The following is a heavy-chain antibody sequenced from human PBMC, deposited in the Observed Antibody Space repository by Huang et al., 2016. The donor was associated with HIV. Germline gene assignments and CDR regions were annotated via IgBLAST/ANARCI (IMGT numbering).Heavy chain of an antibody. CDR3: ARSLYDSSGSSLNYFDY. V-gene: IGHV4-30-4*08. J-gene: IGHJ4*02. CDR1: GNSIRSGGHY. D-gene: IGHD3-22*01. Sequence: QVQLQESGPGLVKPSQTLSLKCTVSGNSIRSGGHYWSWIRQPPGKGLEWIGFIYYSGRTDYNPSLNSRGTISVDTSKNQFSLKLGSVTAADAAVYYCARSLYDSSGSSLNYFDYWGLGTLVTVSS. CDR2: IYYSGRT.